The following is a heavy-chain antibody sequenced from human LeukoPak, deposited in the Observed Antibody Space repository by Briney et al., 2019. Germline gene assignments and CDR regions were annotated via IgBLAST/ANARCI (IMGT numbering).Heavy chain of an antibody. CDR1: GFTFSDYY. CDR3: ARDSSSGFQGTFDI. J-gene: IGHJ3*02. CDR2: IKQDGSEK. D-gene: IGHD6-19*01. Sequence: PGGSLRLSCAASGFTFSDYYMSWIRQAPGKGLEWVANIKQDGSEKYYVDSVKGRFTISRDNAKNSLYLQMNSLRAEDTAVYYCARDSSSGFQGTFDIWGQGTMVTVSS. V-gene: IGHV3-7*01.